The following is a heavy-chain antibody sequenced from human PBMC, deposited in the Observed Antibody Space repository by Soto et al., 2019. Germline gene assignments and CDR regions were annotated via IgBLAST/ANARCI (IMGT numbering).Heavy chain of an antibody. J-gene: IGHJ6*03. CDR2: IISSSSTK. CDR1: GFTFSSYS. CDR3: ARAARDYYDMVG. V-gene: IGHV3-48*01. Sequence: EVQLVESGGGLVQPGGSLRLSCATSGFTFSSYSMNWVRQAPGKGLEWVSYIISSSSTKYYADSVKGRFTLSRDNAKNSLYLQMNSLRAEGTAMHYCARAARDYYDMVGWGKGATVTVSS.